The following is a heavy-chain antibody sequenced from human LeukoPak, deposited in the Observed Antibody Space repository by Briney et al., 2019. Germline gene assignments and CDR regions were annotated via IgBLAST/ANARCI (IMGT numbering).Heavy chain of an antibody. CDR1: GYTFTSYY. J-gene: IGHJ4*02. CDR2: INPSGGST. D-gene: IGHD3-22*01. CDR3: ARVRDSSGYYPLYFDY. V-gene: IGHV1-46*01. Sequence: GASVKVSCKASGYTFTSYYMHWVRQAPGQGLEWMGIINPSGGSTSYAQEFQGRVTMTRDMSTSTVYMELSSLRSEDTAVYYCARVRDSSGYYPLYFDYWGQGTLVTVSS.